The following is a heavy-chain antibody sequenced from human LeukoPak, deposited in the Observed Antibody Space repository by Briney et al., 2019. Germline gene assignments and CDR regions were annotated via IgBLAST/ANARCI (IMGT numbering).Heavy chain of an antibody. V-gene: IGHV4-38-2*02. D-gene: IGHD3-10*01. Sequence: PSETLSLTCTVSGYSISSGYYWGWIRQPPGKGLEWIGSIYHSGSTYYNPSLKSRVTISVDTSKNQFSLKLSSVTAADTAVYYCARDRRNYYGSGSYYKGIWGQGTMVTVSS. CDR3: ARDRRNYYGSGSYYKGI. CDR1: GYSISSGYY. CDR2: IYHSGST. J-gene: IGHJ3*02.